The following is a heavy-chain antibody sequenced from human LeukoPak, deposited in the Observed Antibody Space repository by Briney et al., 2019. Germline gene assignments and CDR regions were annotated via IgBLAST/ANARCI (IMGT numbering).Heavy chain of an antibody. CDR2: IYSGGST. V-gene: IGHV3-53*01. CDR1: GFTFSRYD. J-gene: IGHJ4*02. D-gene: IGHD2-15*01. CDR3: ARGPPGYCSGGSCYLLDY. Sequence: PGGSLRLSCAASGFTFSRYDLSWVRQAPGKGLEWVSVIYSGGSTYYADSVKGRFTISRDNSKNTLYLQMNSLRAEDTAVYYCARGPPGYCSGGSCYLLDYWGQGTLVTVSS.